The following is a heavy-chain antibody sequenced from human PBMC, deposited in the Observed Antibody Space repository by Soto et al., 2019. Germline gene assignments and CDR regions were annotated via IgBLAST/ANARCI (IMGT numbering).Heavy chain of an antibody. CDR1: GGTFSSYT. CDR3: ARDCSSTSCYAYP. J-gene: IGHJ5*02. CDR2: IIPILGIA. Sequence: QVQLVQSGAEVKKPGSSVKVSCKASGGTFSSYTISWVRQAPGQGLEWMGRIIPILGIANYAQKFQGRVTITADKSTSTGYMELSSLRSEGTAVYYCARDCSSTSCYAYPWGQGTLVTVSS. D-gene: IGHD2-2*01. V-gene: IGHV1-69*08.